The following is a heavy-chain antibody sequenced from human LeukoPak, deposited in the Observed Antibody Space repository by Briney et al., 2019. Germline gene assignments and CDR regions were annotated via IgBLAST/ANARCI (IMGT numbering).Heavy chain of an antibody. J-gene: IGHJ4*02. V-gene: IGHV4-34*01. D-gene: IGHD4-17*01. Sequence: SETLSLTCAVYGGSFSGYYWSWIRQPPGKGLEWIGEINHSGSTNYNPSLKSRVTISVDTSKNQFSLKLSSVTAADTALYYCARSFYGDYGYWGQGTLVTVSS. CDR2: INHSGST. CDR3: ARSFYGDYGY. CDR1: GGSFSGYY.